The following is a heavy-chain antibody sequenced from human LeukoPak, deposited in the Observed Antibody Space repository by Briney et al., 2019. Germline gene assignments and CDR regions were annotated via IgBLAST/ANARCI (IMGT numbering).Heavy chain of an antibody. Sequence: GGPLRLSCAVSGFTASRNYLTWVRQAPGKGLEWVSVIYSGGSTYYADSVRGRFTISRDNSKNTLYLQMNSLRVEDTAVYYCARLGGENIAAAAFGYWGQGTLVTVSS. CDR3: ARLGGENIAAAAFGY. CDR2: IYSGGST. V-gene: IGHV3-66*04. D-gene: IGHD6-13*01. CDR1: GFTASRNY. J-gene: IGHJ4*02.